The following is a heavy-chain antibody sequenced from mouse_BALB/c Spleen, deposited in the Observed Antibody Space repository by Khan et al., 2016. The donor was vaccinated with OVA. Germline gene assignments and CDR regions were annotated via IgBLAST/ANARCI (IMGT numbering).Heavy chain of an antibody. CDR3: ARVEYNGTMDF. Sequence: QIQLVQSGPELKKPGETVQISCKASGFTFTNYGMNWVRQAPGKGLKWMGWINTYTGEPPFTDDFKGRLAFSLETSASTAYLQINSLKNEDTATYFGARVEYNGTMDFWGQGTSVTVSS. V-gene: IGHV9-3-1*01. J-gene: IGHJ4*01. CDR1: GFTFTNYG. D-gene: IGHD6-1*01. CDR2: INTYTGEP.